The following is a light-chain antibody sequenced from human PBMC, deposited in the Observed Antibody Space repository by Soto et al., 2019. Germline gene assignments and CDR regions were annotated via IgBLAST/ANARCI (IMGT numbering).Light chain of an antibody. Sequence: IVLTQSPGTLSLSPGERGTLSCRASQNLGTLYLAWFQQKSGQAPRLLIYSASRRATGIPDRFTGSGSGTDFTLTINRVEPEDFAVYFCQQYAGSPRTVGQGTKVDSK. CDR3: QQYAGSPRT. V-gene: IGKV3-20*01. J-gene: IGKJ1*01. CDR2: SAS. CDR1: QNLGTLY.